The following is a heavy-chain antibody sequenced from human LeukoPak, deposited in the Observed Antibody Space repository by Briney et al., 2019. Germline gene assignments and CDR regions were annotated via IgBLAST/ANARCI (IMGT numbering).Heavy chain of an antibody. CDR3: ARSRRSWFDP. V-gene: IGHV1-2*02. CDR2: INPNSGGT. Sequence: VASVKVSCKASGYTFTGYYMHWVRQAPGQGLEWLGLINPNSGGTNYAQKFQGRVTMTRDTYISTAYMELGRLRSDDTAVYYCARSRRSWFDPGGQGNLVTVSA. CDR1: GYTFTGYY. J-gene: IGHJ5*02.